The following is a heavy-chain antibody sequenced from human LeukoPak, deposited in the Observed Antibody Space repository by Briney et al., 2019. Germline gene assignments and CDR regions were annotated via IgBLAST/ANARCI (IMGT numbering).Heavy chain of an antibody. Sequence: ASVKVSCKASGYTFTGYYMHWVRQAPGQGLEWMGWINPNSGGTNYAQKFQGRVTMTRDTSISTAYMELSRLRSDDTAVYYCAGNTAVAGSPRGLPILDVWGKGTTVTVSS. D-gene: IGHD6-19*01. CDR1: GYTFTGYY. J-gene: IGHJ6*04. V-gene: IGHV1-2*02. CDR3: AGNTAVAGSPRGLPILDV. CDR2: INPNSGGT.